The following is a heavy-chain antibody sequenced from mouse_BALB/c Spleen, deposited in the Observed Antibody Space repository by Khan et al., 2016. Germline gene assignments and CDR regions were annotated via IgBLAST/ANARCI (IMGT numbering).Heavy chain of an antibody. CDR3: ARDHYYYGSSKYFDF. V-gene: IGHV9-3-1*01. D-gene: IGHD1-1*01. Sequence: QIQLVQSGPELKKPGETVKISCKASGYTFTNYGMNWVKQAPGKDLKWMGWINTYTGEPTYADDFTGRFAFSLETSASTAYLQINNLRNEDTATYFCARDHYYYGSSKYFDFWGAGTTFTVSS. J-gene: IGHJ1*01. CDR1: GYTFTNYG. CDR2: INTYTGEP.